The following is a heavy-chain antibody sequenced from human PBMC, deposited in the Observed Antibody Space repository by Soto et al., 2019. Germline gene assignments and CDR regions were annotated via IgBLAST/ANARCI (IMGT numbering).Heavy chain of an antibody. V-gene: IGHV3-23*01. Sequence: VGSLRLSCAVSGFTFSSYAMSWVRQAPGKGLEWVSAISGSGGSTYYADSVKGRFTISRDNSKNTLYLQMNSLRAEDTAVYYCAKDLGLVTMILSVLAYWGKGTLVTGSS. CDR1: GFTFSSYA. J-gene: IGHJ4*02. CDR2: ISGSGGST. D-gene: IGHD3-22*01. CDR3: AKDLGLVTMILSVLAY.